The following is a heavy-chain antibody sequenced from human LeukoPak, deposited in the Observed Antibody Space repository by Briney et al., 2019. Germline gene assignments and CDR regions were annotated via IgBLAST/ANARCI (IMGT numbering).Heavy chain of an antibody. CDR2: ISSSSSYI. CDR3: ATSIAAGVSILGY. V-gene: IGHV3-21*01. J-gene: IGHJ4*02. Sequence: GGSLTLACAASGFTFSSYSMNWVRQAPGKGLEWVSSISSSSSYIYYADSVKGRFTISRDNAKNSLYLQMNSLRAEDTAVYYCATSIAAGVSILGYWGQGTLVTVSS. CDR1: GFTFSSYS. D-gene: IGHD6-13*01.